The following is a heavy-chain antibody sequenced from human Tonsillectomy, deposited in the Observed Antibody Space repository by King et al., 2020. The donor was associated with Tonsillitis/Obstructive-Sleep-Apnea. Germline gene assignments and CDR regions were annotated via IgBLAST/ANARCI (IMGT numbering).Heavy chain of an antibody. CDR3: ARGYSSDSSGH. Sequence: QLQESGPGLVKPSETLSLTCTVSGGSISSYYWSWIRQPPGKGLGWIGYNYYSGSTNYNPSLKSRVTISVDTSKNQFSLKLSSVTAADTAVYYCARGYSSDSSGHWGQGTLVPVSS. CDR1: GGSISSYY. V-gene: IGHV4-59*01. D-gene: IGHD3-22*01. J-gene: IGHJ4*02. CDR2: NYYSGST.